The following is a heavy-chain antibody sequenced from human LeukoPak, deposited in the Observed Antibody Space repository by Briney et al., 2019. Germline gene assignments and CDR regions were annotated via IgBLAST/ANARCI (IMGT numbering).Heavy chain of an antibody. V-gene: IGHV3-21*01. CDR3: VREKYCSSTTCPPHGSGSFKT. D-gene: IGHD2-2*01. CDR1: GFTFSSYS. Sequence: NPGGSLRLSCAASGFTFSSYSMNWVRQAPGKGLEWASSISSSSSYIYYADSVKGRFTISRDNAKNSLYLQMDSLRTEDTAVYFCVREKYCSSTTCPPHGSGSFKTWGQGTLVTVSS. CDR2: ISSSSSYI. J-gene: IGHJ5*02.